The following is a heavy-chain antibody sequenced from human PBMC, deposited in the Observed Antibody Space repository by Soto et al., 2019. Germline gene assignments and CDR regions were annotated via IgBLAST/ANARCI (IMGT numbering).Heavy chain of an antibody. D-gene: IGHD2-2*01. Sequence: QTGGSLRLSCAASGFTFGDFGMSWFRQAPGKGLEWLSFIRSKGYGGTTESAASVRGRFITSRDDSKSIAYLQMNSLKTEDTAVYYCASLTSWSQEYYYGMDVWGQGTTVTVSS. CDR2: IRSKGYGGTT. CDR1: GFTFGDFG. CDR3: ASLTSWSQEYYYGMDV. J-gene: IGHJ6*02. V-gene: IGHV3-49*03.